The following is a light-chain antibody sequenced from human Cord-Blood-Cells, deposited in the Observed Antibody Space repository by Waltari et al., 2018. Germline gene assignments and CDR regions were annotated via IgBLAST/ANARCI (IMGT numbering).Light chain of an antibody. Sequence: DIVMTQSPDSLAVSLGERATINCKYSQSVLYSSNNKNYLAWYQQKPGQPPKLLLYWASTQEARVRDRFSGGGSGTDFTLTISIRQAEDVAFYYCQQYYSTPITLGQGTRLEIK. CDR2: WAS. V-gene: IGKV4-1*01. J-gene: IGKJ5*01. CDR1: QSVLYSSNNKNY. CDR3: QQYYSTPIT.